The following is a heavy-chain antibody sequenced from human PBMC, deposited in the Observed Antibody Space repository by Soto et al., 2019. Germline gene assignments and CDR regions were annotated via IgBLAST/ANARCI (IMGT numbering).Heavy chain of an antibody. CDR3: ARSLVRGVMVGAFDI. J-gene: IGHJ3*02. Sequence: SSETLSLTCTVSGGSISSGGYYWSWIRQHPGKGLEWIGYIYYSGSTYYNPSLKSRVTISVDTSKNQFSLKLSSVTAADTAVYYCARSLVRGVMVGAFDIWGQGTMVTVSS. D-gene: IGHD3-10*01. V-gene: IGHV4-31*03. CDR2: IYYSGST. CDR1: GGSISSGGYY.